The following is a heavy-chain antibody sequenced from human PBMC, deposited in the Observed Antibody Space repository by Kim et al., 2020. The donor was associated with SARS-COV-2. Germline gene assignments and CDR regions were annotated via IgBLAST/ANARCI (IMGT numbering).Heavy chain of an antibody. CDR3: ARDLMSLARNYDSSGRNAFDI. D-gene: IGHD3-22*01. V-gene: IGHV1-3*01. Sequence: ASVKVSCKASGYTFTSYAMHWVRQAPGQRLEWMGWINAGNGNTKYSQKFQGRVTITRDTSASTAYMELSSLRSEDTAVYYCARDLMSLARNYDSSGRNAFDIWGQGTMVTVSS. CDR1: GYTFTSYA. CDR2: INAGNGNT. J-gene: IGHJ3*02.